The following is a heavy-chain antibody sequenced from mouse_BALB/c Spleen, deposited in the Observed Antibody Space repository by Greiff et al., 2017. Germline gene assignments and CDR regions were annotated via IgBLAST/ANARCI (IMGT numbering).Heavy chain of an antibody. CDR3: ARGEDDGYYQFDV. Sequence: VQLQQSGAELMKPGASVKISCKATGYTFSSYWIEWVKQRPGHGLEWIGEILPGSGSTNYNEKFKGKATFTADTSSNTAYMQLSSLTSEDSAVYYCARGEDDGYYQFDVWGAGTTVTVSS. D-gene: IGHD2-3*01. CDR2: ILPGSGST. CDR1: GYTFSSYW. V-gene: IGHV1-9*01. J-gene: IGHJ1*01.